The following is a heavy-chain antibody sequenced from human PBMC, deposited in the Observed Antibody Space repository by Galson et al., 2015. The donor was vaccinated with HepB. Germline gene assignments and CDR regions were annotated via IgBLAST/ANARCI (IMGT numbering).Heavy chain of an antibody. D-gene: IGHD5-18*01. J-gene: IGHJ4*02. V-gene: IGHV3-30-3*01. CDR3: ARDGRVGQLWKTFDY. CDR1: GFTFSSYA. CDR2: ISYDGSNK. Sequence: SLRLSCAASGFTFSSYAMHWVRQAPGKGLEWVAVISYDGSNKYYADSVKGRFTISRDNSKNTLYLQMNSLGAEDTAVYYCARDGRVGQLWKTFDYWGQGTLVTVSS.